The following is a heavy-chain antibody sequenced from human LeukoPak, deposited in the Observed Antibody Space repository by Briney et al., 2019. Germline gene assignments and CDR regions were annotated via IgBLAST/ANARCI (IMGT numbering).Heavy chain of an antibody. CDR1: GFTFSGSD. CDR3: TRHNYDRSGYGAFDI. D-gene: IGHD3-22*01. V-gene: IGHV3-73*01. CDR2: IRSKTNNHAT. J-gene: IGHJ3*02. Sequence: GGSLKLSCAASGFTFSGSDIHWVRQASGKGLEWVGHIRSKTNNHATADAASVKGRFTFSRDDSKNTAYIQMNSLKTEDTAVYYCTRHNYDRSGYGAFDIWGQGTMVTVSS.